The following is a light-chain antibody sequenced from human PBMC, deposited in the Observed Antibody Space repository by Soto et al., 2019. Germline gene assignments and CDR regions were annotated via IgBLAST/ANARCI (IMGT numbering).Light chain of an antibody. CDR1: TSDVGGYDR. CDR2: EVT. Sequence: QSALTQPASVTGSPGQSITISCTGTTSDVGGYDRVSWFQQYPGTAPKLMIYEVTNRPSGVSDRFSGSKSVNTASLTISGLQPEDEADYYCSSYTIKNTGVFGGGTKLTVL. J-gene: IGLJ3*02. CDR3: SSYTIKNTGV. V-gene: IGLV2-14*01.